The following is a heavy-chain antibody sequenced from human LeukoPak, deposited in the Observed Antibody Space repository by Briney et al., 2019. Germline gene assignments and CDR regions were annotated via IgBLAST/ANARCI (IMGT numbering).Heavy chain of an antibody. D-gene: IGHD6-6*01. V-gene: IGHV3-23*01. Sequence: GGSLRLSCAASGFTFSSYPMSCVRQAPGKGLEWVSAISGSGGSTYYAHSVKGRSTISRDNSKNTLYLQMNSLRAEDTAVYYCAAQSARPQYYFDYWGQGTLVTVSS. J-gene: IGHJ4*02. CDR2: ISGSGGST. CDR1: GFTFSSYP. CDR3: AAQSARPQYYFDY.